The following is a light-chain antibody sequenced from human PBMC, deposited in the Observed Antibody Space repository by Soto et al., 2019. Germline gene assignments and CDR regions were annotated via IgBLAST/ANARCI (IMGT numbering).Light chain of an antibody. CDR1: SSDVGGYNY. V-gene: IGLV2-14*01. Sequence: QSVLTQPASVSGSPGQSITISCTGTSSDVGGYNYVSWYQQYPGKAPKLMIYDVSHRPSGVSNRFSGSKSGNTASLTISGLQAEDEADYYCSSYTSTTTIVVFGGGTKVTVL. J-gene: IGLJ2*01. CDR3: SSYTSTTTIVV. CDR2: DVS.